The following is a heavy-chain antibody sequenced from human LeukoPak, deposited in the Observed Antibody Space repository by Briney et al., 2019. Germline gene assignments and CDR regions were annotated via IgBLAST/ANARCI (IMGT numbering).Heavy chain of an antibody. CDR2: IKQDGSDK. J-gene: IGHJ4*02. Sequence: PGGSLRLSCSASGFTVSSDHMTWVRQAPGKGLEWVGNIKQDGSDKNYMDSVKGRFTISRDNTKNSVYLQMSSLRAEDTAVYYCAREVWGPEYWGQGALVTVSS. V-gene: IGHV3-7*01. CDR1: GFTVSSDH. D-gene: IGHD1-14*01. CDR3: AREVWGPEY.